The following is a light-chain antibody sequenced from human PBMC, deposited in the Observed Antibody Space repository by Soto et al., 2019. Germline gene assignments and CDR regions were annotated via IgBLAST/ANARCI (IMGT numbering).Light chain of an antibody. Sequence: QSALTQPPSASGSPGQSVPISCTGTRSDVGGYNYVSWYPQHPGKAPKLMIYAVTKRPTGVPDRFSGSKSGNTASLTGSGLQAEDEDEDYGGSYAGSPEVVGTGTEVTVL. V-gene: IGLV2-8*01. CDR1: RSDVGGYNY. CDR2: AVT. J-gene: IGLJ1*01. CDR3: GSYAGSPEV.